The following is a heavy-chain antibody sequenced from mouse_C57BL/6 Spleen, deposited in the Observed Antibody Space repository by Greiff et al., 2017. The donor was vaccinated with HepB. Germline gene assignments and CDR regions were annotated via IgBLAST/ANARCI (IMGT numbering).Heavy chain of an antibody. D-gene: IGHD1-1*01. CDR1: GYTFTSYW. CDR2: IDPSDSYT. J-gene: IGHJ4*01. Sequence: VKLQQPGAELVRPGTSVKLSCKASGYTFTSYWMHWVKQRPGQGLEWIGVIDPSDSYTNYNQKFKGKATLTVDTSSSTAYMQLSSLTSEDSAVYYCAPITTVVAMDYWGQGTSVTVSS. CDR3: APITTVVAMDY. V-gene: IGHV1-59*01.